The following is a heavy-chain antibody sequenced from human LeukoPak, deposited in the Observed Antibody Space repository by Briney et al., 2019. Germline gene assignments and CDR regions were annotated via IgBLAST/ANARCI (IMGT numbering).Heavy chain of an antibody. CDR2: ISSSSSYI. V-gene: IGHV3-21*01. CDR3: ARGGGYCSSTSCYGYDY. CDR1: GFTFSSYS. J-gene: IGHJ4*02. Sequence: GGSLRLSCAASGFTFSSYSMNWVRQAPGKGLEWVLSISSSSSYIYYADSVKGRFTISRDNAKNSLYLQMNSLRAEDTAVYYCARGGGYCSSTSCYGYDYWGQGTLVTVSS. D-gene: IGHD2-2*01.